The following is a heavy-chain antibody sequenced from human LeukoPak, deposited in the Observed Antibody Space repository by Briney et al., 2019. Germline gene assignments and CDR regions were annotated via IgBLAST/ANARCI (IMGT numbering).Heavy chain of an antibody. D-gene: IGHD6-6*01. Sequence: GGSLRLSCVASGFPFSSYWMTWVRQAPGKGLEWVSSISSGSTYVYYADSVQGRFTISRDNAQSSMYLQMNSLRAEDTAVYYCGRVGGRSKAAKGDAFDIWGQGTMVVVSS. J-gene: IGHJ3*02. CDR2: ISSGSTYV. CDR3: GRVGGRSKAAKGDAFDI. V-gene: IGHV3-21*01. CDR1: GFPFSSYW.